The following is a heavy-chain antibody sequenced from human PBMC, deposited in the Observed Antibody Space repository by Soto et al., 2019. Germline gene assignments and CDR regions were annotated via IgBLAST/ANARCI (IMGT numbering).Heavy chain of an antibody. V-gene: IGHV1-69*13. CDR3: ARDFGYYDSSGYDYYYYYGMDV. CDR2: IIPIFGTA. D-gene: IGHD3-22*01. CDR1: GGTFSSYA. J-gene: IGHJ6*02. Sequence: ASVKVSCKASGGTFSSYAISWVRQAPGQGLEWMGGIIPIFGTANYAQKFQGRVTITADESTSTAYMELSSLRSEDTAVYYCARDFGYYDSSGYDYYYYYGMDVWGQGTTVTVS.